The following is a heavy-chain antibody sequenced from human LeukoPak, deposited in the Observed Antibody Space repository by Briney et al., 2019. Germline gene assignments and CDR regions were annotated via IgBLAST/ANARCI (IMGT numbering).Heavy chain of an antibody. V-gene: IGHV3-23*01. D-gene: IGHD3-3*01. CDR3: AKDGGGYYFGYYYYMDV. J-gene: IGHJ6*03. Sequence: GGSLRLSCAASGFTFSSYWMSWVRQAPGKGLEWVSAISGSGGSTYYADSVKGRFTISRDNSKNTLYLQMNSLRAEDTAVYYCAKDGGGYYFGYYYYMDVWGKGTTVTVSS. CDR2: ISGSGGST. CDR1: GFTFSSYW.